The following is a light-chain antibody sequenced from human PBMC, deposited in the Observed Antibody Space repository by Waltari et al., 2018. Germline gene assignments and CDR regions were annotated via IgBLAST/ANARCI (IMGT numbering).Light chain of an antibody. Sequence: QSVLTQPPSASGTPGQRVTISCSGSSSNIGSNYVYWYQQLPGTAPKLLYYRNKQRPAGVPDRFSGSKSGTSASLAISGLRSEDEADYYCAAWDDSLSVGLFGGGTKLTVL. V-gene: IGLV1-47*01. CDR3: AAWDDSLSVGL. J-gene: IGLJ3*02. CDR1: SSNIGSNY. CDR2: RNK.